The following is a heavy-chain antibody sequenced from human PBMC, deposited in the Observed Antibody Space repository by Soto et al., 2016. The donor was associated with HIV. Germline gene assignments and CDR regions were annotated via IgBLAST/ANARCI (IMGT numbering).Heavy chain of an antibody. V-gene: IGHV3-66*01. CDR3: ARDRRPPFYSGSGSLGAFDI. CDR1: GFTVSSNY. D-gene: IGHD3-10*01. J-gene: IGHJ3*02. Sequence: EVQLLESGGEAWSSRGGSLRLSCAASGFTVSSNYMNWVRQAPGKGLEWVSITYTGGSTHYADSVKGRFTISRDNSKNMVYLQMNRLRAEDTAVYYCARDRRPPFYSGSGSLGAFDIWGQGTMVIVSS. CDR2: TYTGGST.